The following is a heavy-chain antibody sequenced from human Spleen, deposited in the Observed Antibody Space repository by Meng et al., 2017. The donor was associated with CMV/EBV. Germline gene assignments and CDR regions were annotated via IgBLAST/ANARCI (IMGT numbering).Heavy chain of an antibody. CDR1: GYSFSSYW. CDR2: IYPGDSDI. CDR3: ARHQAYSSSSPFYYYGMDV. V-gene: IGHV5-51*01. Sequence: GESLKISCKGSGYSFSSYWITWVRQMPGKGLEWMGSIYPGDSDIRHSPSFQGQVTASADKSISTADLQWSSLKASDTAMYYCARHQAYSSSSPFYYYGMDVWGQGTTVTVSS. J-gene: IGHJ6*02. D-gene: IGHD6-6*01.